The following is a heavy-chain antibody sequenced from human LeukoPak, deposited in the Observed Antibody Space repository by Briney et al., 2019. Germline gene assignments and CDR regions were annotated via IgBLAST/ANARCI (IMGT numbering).Heavy chain of an antibody. J-gene: IGHJ4*02. CDR3: ARDTGSSPGDY. V-gene: IGHV1-18*01. D-gene: IGHD1-26*01. CDR1: GYIFTSYG. Sequence: ASVRVSCKASGYIFTSYGITWVRQAPGQGLEWMGWISTYNGDTNYAQNLQGRVTMTTDTSTSTAYMDLRSLRSDDTAVYYCARDTGSSPGDYWGQGTLVTVSS. CDR2: ISTYNGDT.